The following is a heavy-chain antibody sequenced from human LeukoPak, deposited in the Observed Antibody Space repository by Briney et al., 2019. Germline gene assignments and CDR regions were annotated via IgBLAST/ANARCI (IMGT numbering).Heavy chain of an antibody. D-gene: IGHD2-2*01. CDR1: GYSFTIYW. V-gene: IGHV5-51*01. CDR2: IYPGDSHT. CDR3: ARPPIYCSSTSCYNALDI. J-gene: IGHJ3*02. Sequence: GGSLNLSCKGSGYSFTIYWIGWVRQMLGKGLGWVGIIYPGDSHTRYIPSFQGQVTISADKSISTAYLQWSSLKASDTAMYYCARPPIYCSSTSCYNALDIGGQGTMVTVSS.